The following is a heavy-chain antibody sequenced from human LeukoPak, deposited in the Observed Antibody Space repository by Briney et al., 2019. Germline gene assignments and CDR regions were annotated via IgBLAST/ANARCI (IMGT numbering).Heavy chain of an antibody. V-gene: IGHV3-23*01. J-gene: IGHJ3*02. Sequence: GGSLRLSCAASGFTFRSYAMSWVRQAPGKGLEWVSTIRGSGDDTYSADSVKGRFTISRDNSKNTLYLQMNSLRAEDTAVYYCARVSYYWGVIDAFDIWGQGTMVTVSS. CDR2: IRGSGDDT. CDR1: GFTFRSYA. CDR3: ARVSYYWGVIDAFDI. D-gene: IGHD3-10*01.